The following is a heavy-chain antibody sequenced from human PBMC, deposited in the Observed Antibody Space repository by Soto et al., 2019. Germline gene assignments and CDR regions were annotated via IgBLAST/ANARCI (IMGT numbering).Heavy chain of an antibody. Sequence: QVQLQESGPGLVKPSETLSLTCTVSGGSIRSYYWSWIRQPPGKGLEWIGYIYYSGSTNYNPSLKXRVTISVDTSKTQFSLKLSSVTAADTAVYYCARRYGSAFDYWGQGTLVTVSS. CDR1: GGSIRSYY. D-gene: IGHD1-26*01. CDR3: ARRYGSAFDY. CDR2: IYYSGST. J-gene: IGHJ4*02. V-gene: IGHV4-59*08.